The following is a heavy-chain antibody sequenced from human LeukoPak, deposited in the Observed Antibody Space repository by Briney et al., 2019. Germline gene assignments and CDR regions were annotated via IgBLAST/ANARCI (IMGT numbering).Heavy chain of an antibody. CDR3: ARAEVPYYYYGMDV. Sequence: SETLSLTCAVYGGSFSGYYWSWIRQPPGKGLEWIGYIYYSGSTNYNPSLKSRVTISVDTSKNQFSLKLSSVTAADTAVYYCARAEVPYYYYGMDVWGQGTTVTVSS. V-gene: IGHV4-59*01. J-gene: IGHJ6*02. CDR1: GGSFSGYY. CDR2: IYYSGST.